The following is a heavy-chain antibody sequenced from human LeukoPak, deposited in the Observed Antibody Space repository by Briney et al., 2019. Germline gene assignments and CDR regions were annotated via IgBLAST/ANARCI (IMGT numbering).Heavy chain of an antibody. CDR2: IDPSDSYT. CDR3: ARLEKTVTYDLHY. V-gene: IGHV5-10-1*01. CDR1: GYSFTSYW. Sequence: ESLKISCKGSGYSFTSYWIGWVRQMPGKGLEWMGRIDPSDSYTNYSPSFQGHVTISADKSISTAYLQWSSLKASDTAMYYCARLEKTVTYDLHYWGQGTLVTVSS. D-gene: IGHD4-17*01. J-gene: IGHJ4*02.